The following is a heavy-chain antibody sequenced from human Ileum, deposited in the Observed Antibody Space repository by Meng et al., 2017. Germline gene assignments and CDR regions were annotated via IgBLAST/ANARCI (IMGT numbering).Heavy chain of an antibody. Sequence: SETLSLTCTVSGGSNSDYYWSWIRQPPGKGLEWIAYIFHSGTTKYNPSLKSRVTISIDTSKNQFSLKLTSVTAADTAVYYCARTEILAVAGMGFDYWGQGALVTVSS. D-gene: IGHD6-19*01. CDR3: ARTEILAVAGMGFDY. J-gene: IGHJ4*02. V-gene: IGHV4-59*01. CDR1: GGSNSDYY. CDR2: IFHSGTT.